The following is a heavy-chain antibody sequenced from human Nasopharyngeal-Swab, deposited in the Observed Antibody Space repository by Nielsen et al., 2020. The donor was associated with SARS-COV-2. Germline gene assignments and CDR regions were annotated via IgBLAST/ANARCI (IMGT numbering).Heavy chain of an antibody. CDR3: ARGDVVVPAASDY. Sequence: GESLKISCAASGFTFSSYGMHWVRQAPGKGLEWVAVIWYDGSNKYYADSVKGRFTISRDNSKNTLYLQMNSLRAEDTAVYYCARGDVVVPAASDYWGQGTLVTVSP. CDR2: IWYDGSNK. CDR1: GFTFSSYG. D-gene: IGHD2-2*01. V-gene: IGHV3-33*01. J-gene: IGHJ4*02.